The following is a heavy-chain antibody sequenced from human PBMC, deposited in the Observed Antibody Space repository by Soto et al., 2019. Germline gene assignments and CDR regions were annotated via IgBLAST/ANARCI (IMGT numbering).Heavy chain of an antibody. Sequence: GESLKISCKGSGYSFTSYWIGWVRQMPGKGPEWMGIIYPGDSDTKYNPSFQGQVTISADKSIATTYLQWSSLKASDTAIYYCAASIFYYGMDVWGQGTTVTVSS. CDR3: AASIFYYGMDV. CDR1: GYSFTSYW. V-gene: IGHV5-51*01. J-gene: IGHJ6*02. CDR2: IYPGDSDT.